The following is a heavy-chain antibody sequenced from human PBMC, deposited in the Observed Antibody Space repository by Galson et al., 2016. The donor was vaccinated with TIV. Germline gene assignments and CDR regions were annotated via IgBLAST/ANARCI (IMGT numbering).Heavy chain of an antibody. Sequence: LSLTCSVSGASITGSGYYWSWIRQADGKGLEWIGRIRSSGSANYHPSLQNRITVSVDMSKNQFSLSLSSVTAADTADYYCATSHVGKYEDSGSFDSWGQGTLVTVSS. CDR1: GASITGSGYY. CDR2: IRSSGSA. V-gene: IGHV4-61*02. CDR3: ATSHVGKYEDSGSFDS. J-gene: IGHJ4*02. D-gene: IGHD3-22*01.